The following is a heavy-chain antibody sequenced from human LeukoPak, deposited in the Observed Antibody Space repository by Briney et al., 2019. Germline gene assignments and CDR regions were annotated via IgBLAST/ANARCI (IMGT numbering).Heavy chain of an antibody. V-gene: IGHV4-39*01. CDR1: GGCISSSSYY. CDR3: ARAYSSSWYYFDY. Sequence: SETLSLTCTVSGGCISSSSYYWGWIRQPPGKGLEWIGSIYYSGSTYYNPSLKSRVTISVDTSKNQFSLKLSSVTAADTAVNYCARAYSSSWYYFDYWGQGTLVTVSS. CDR2: IYYSGST. J-gene: IGHJ4*02. D-gene: IGHD6-13*01.